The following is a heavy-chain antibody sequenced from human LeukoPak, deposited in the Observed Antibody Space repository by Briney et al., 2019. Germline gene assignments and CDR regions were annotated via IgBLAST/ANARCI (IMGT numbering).Heavy chain of an antibody. J-gene: IGHJ4*02. D-gene: IGHD5-18*01. CDR3: ARHLRPGAMVTYFDY. V-gene: IGHV4-39*01. CDR2: IYYSGST. CDR1: GGSISSSSYY. Sequence: SETLSLTCTVSGGSISSSSYYWGWIRQPPGKGLEWIGSIYYSGSTYYNPSLKSRVTISVDTSKNQFSLKLSSVTAADTAVYYCARHLRPGAMVTYFDYWGQGTLVTVSS.